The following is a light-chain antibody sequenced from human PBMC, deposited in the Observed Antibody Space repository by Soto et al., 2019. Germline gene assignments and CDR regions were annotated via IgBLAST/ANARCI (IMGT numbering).Light chain of an antibody. CDR3: QQYGSSPKT. J-gene: IGKJ1*01. V-gene: IGKV3-20*01. CDR1: QSVSSN. CDR2: ATS. Sequence: VMTQSTATLSVSPGERATLSCRASQSVSSNVAWYQQKPGQAPRLLIYATSTRATGIPDRFSGSGSGTDFTLTISRLEPEDFAVYYCQQYGSSPKTFGQGTKVDI.